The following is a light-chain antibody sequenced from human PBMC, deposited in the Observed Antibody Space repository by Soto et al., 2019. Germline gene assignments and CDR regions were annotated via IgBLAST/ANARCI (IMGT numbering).Light chain of an antibody. CDR3: GTWDSSLSAYV. V-gene: IGLV1-51*02. Sequence: QSVLTQPPSVSAAPGQKVTISYSGSSSNIGNNYVSWYQQLPGTAPKLLIYENNKRPSGIPDRFSGSKSGTSATLGITGLQTGDEADYYCGTWDSSLSAYVFGTGTQLTVL. J-gene: IGLJ1*01. CDR2: ENN. CDR1: SSNIGNNY.